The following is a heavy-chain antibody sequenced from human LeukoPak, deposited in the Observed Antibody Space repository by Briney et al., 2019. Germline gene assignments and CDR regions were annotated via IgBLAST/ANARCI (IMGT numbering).Heavy chain of an antibody. J-gene: IGHJ4*02. V-gene: IGHV4-39*07. CDR2: IYYSGST. CDR3: ARSCSGGSCYSL. D-gene: IGHD2-15*01. CDR1: GGSISSSSYY. Sequence: PSETLSLTCTVSGGSISSSSYYWGWIRQPPGKGLEWIGSIYYSGSTYYNPSLKSRVTISVDTSKNQFSLKLSSVTAADTAVYYCARSCSGGSCYSLWGQGTLVTVSS.